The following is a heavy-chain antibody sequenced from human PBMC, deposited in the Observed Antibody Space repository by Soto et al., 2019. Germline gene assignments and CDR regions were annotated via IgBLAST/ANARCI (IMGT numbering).Heavy chain of an antibody. Sequence: HPGGSLRLSCAASGFTFGASALQWVRQASGKGLEWLGRIGSRGESYATTYDVSVKGRFTISRDDSKKTAYLQMNSLFFLMIRRPPRSTPFPTRRSSDL. CDR2: IGSRGESYAT. CDR3: STPFPTRRSSDL. D-gene: IGHD4-17*01. V-gene: IGHV3-73*01. CDR1: GFTFGASA. J-gene: IGHJ2*01.